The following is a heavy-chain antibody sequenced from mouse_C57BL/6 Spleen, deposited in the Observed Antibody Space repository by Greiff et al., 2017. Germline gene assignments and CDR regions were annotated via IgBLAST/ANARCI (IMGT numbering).Heavy chain of an antibody. CDR3: ARDRAVDYFDY. V-gene: IGHV3-6*01. CDR2: ISYDGSN. Sequence: EVKLQESGPGLVKPSQSLSLTCSVTGYSITSGYYWNWIRQFPGNKLEWMGYISYDGSNNYNPSLKNRISITRDTSKNQFFLKLNSVTTEDTATYYCARDRAVDYFDYWGQGTTLTVSS. CDR1: GYSITSGYY. D-gene: IGHD1-1*01. J-gene: IGHJ2*01.